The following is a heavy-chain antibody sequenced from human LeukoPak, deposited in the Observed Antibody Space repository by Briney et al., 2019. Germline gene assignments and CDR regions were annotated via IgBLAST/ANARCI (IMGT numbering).Heavy chain of an antibody. V-gene: IGHV1-46*01. D-gene: IGHD6-19*01. Sequence: GASVKVSCKASGYTFTSYYMHWVRQAPGQGLEWMGIINTSGGSTTYAQKFQGRVSMTRDTSTSTVYLEVSSLRSEDTAVYYCARLKRGGWSETDYWGQGTLVTVSS. J-gene: IGHJ4*02. CDR1: GYTFTSYY. CDR2: INTSGGST. CDR3: ARLKRGGWSETDY.